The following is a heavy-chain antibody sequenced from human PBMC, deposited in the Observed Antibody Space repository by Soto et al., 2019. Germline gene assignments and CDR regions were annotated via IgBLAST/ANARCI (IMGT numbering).Heavy chain of an antibody. V-gene: IGHV1-8*01. Sequence: ASVKVSCKASGYSFNSYEISWVRQATGQGLEWMAWISPNRGTTGYAQRFQDRLTVTSNASLSTVYMELTSLRSEDTAMYYCVRGGYSSSWERLDPWGQGTLVTVSS. J-gene: IGHJ5*02. CDR3: VRGGYSSSWERLDP. D-gene: IGHD4-4*01. CDR1: GYSFNSYE. CDR2: ISPNRGTT.